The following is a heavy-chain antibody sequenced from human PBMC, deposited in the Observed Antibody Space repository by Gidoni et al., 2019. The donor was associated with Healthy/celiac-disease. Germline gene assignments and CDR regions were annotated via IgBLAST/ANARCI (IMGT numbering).Heavy chain of an antibody. D-gene: IGHD3-3*01. CDR3: ARQNLFGVVKENFDY. Sequence: QVQLQQWGAGLLKPSATLSLTCAVYGGSFSGYYWSWIRQPPGTGLEWIGEINHSGSTNYNPSLKSRVTISVDTSKNQFSLKLSSVTAADTAVYYCARQNLFGVVKENFDYWGQGTLVTVSS. CDR2: INHSGST. J-gene: IGHJ4*02. CDR1: GGSFSGYY. V-gene: IGHV4-34*01.